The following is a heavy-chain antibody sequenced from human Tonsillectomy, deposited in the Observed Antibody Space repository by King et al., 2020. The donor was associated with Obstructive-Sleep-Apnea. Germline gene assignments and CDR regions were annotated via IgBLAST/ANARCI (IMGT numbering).Heavy chain of an antibody. D-gene: IGHD6-19*01. Sequence: QLQESGPGLVKPSETLSLTCTVSGGSISDYYWSWIRQPAGKGLEWIGRIYISGTTNYKPSLKSRVTKSVGTSKSQFSLKLSSVTAADTAVYYCASSSDSSNGWANWFDPWGQGTLVTVSS. V-gene: IGHV4-4*07. CDR2: IYISGTT. CDR3: ASSSDSSNGWANWFDP. J-gene: IGHJ5*02. CDR1: GGSISDYY.